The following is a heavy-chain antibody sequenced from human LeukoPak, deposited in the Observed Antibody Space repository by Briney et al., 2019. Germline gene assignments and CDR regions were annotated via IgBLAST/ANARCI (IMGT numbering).Heavy chain of an antibody. V-gene: IGHV3-53*01. D-gene: IGHD5-18*01. Sequence: GGSLRLSCAASGFTVSSNYMSWVRQAPGKGLEWVSVIYSGGSTYYADSVKGRFTISRDNSKNTLYLQMNSLRAEDTAVYDCAMNGGVDTAMGPFDYWGQGTLVTVSS. CDR3: AMNGGVDTAMGPFDY. CDR2: IYSGGST. J-gene: IGHJ4*02. CDR1: GFTVSSNY.